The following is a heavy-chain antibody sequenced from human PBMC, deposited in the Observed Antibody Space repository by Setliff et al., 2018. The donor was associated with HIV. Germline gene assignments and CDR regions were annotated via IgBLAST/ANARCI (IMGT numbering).Heavy chain of an antibody. V-gene: IGHV1-8*01. CDR3: ARMYYYSSGSYFNRGHDAFDI. CDR2: MNPNSGDT. D-gene: IGHD3-10*01. J-gene: IGHJ3*02. Sequence: VASVKVSCKASGYTFTNHYTNYDINWVRQATGQGLEWMGWMNPNSGDTGYAQKFQGRVTMTTNTSINTAYMELSSLRSEDTAVYYCARMYYYSSGSYFNRGHDAFDIWGQGTMVTVSS. CDR1: GYTFTNHYTNYD.